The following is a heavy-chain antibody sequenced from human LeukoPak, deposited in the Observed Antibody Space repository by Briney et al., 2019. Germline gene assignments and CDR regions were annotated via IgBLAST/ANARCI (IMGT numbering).Heavy chain of an antibody. CDR3: ARRVGGYEGLALWND. D-gene: IGHD5-12*01. J-gene: IGHJ4*02. V-gene: IGHV5-51*01. CDR1: GYSFTSYW. Sequence: TGESLKISCKGSGYSFTSYWIGWVRQMPGKGLEWMGIIYPGDSDTRYSPSFQGQVTISADKSISTAYLQWSSLKASDTAMYYCARRVGGYEGLALWNDWGQGTLVTVSS. CDR2: IYPGDSDT.